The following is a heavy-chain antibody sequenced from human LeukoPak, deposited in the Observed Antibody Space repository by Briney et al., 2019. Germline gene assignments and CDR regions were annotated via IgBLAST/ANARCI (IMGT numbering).Heavy chain of an antibody. CDR1: GFTFSSYG. V-gene: IGHV3-30*02. CDR3: AKDFFSFGSYGGNSFDY. D-gene: IGHD4-23*01. J-gene: IGHJ4*02. Sequence: PGRSLRLSCAASGFTFSSYGMHWVRQAPGKGLEWVAFIRYDGSNKHYADSVKGRFTISRDNSKNTLYLQMNSLRAEDTAVYYCAKDFFSFGSYGGNSFDYWGQGTLVTVSS. CDR2: IRYDGSNK.